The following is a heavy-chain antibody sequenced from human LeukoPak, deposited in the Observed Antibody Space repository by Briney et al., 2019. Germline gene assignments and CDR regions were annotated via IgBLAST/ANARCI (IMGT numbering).Heavy chain of an antibody. CDR1: GFTFSDYY. CDR2: IKQDGSEK. J-gene: IGHJ6*03. D-gene: IGHD5-18*01. V-gene: IGHV3-7*01. Sequence: PGGSLRLSCAASGFTFSDYYVSWVRQAPGKGLEWVANIKQDGSEKYYVDSVKGRFTISRDNAKNSLYLQMNSLRAEDTAVYYCARVGVDTAMVMYYYYYMDVWGKGTTVTISS. CDR3: ARVGVDTAMVMYYYYYMDV.